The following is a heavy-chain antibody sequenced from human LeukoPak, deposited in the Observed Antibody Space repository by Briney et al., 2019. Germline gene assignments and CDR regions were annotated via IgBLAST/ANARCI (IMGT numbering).Heavy chain of an antibody. V-gene: IGHV4-34*01. Sequence: SETLSLTCAVYGGSFTNYYWSWIRQPPGKGLEWIGEINHSGSSKYNPSLKSRVTISIDTSKNQLSLKLSSVTAADTAVYYCARGLVELRYFDYWGQGTLVTVSS. CDR3: ARGLVELRYFDY. D-gene: IGHD1-7*01. CDR2: INHSGSS. J-gene: IGHJ4*02. CDR1: GGSFTNYY.